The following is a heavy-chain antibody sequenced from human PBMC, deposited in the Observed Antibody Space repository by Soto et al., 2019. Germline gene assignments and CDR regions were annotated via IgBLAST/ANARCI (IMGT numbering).Heavy chain of an antibody. V-gene: IGHV3-64*07. D-gene: IGHD3-10*01. Sequence: EVQLVESGGTLVQPGGSLSLSCAASGYTFSDFAIHWVRQTPGKRLEYVSAINGNGGTTYYGDSVKGRFTISRDNSKNTAYLQMGSLRVEDTAVYYCARWSHYGSGTYPWGQGTLVTVS. CDR1: GYTFSDFA. CDR2: INGNGGTT. J-gene: IGHJ3*01. CDR3: ARWSHYGSGTYP.